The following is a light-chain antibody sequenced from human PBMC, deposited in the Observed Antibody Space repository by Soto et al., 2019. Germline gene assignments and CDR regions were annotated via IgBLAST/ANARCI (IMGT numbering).Light chain of an antibody. CDR2: TAS. Sequence: DIQMTQSPSSVSASVGDRVTITCRASQGISSRLAWYQQKPGKAPRLLIYTASSLQSGVPSRFRGSGSGTDFTLTIGRLRPEDFATYYWRQANSFPLPFGGGTKLEIK. CDR1: QGISSR. CDR3: RQANSFPLP. V-gene: IGKV1-12*01. J-gene: IGKJ4*02.